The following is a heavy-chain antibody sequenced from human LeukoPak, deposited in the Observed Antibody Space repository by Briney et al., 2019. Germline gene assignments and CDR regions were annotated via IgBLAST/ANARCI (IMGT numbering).Heavy chain of an antibody. D-gene: IGHD3-3*01. CDR3: AKSADNYYYYMDV. Sequence: GGSLRLSCAASGFTFSSYSMSWVRQAPGKGLEWVSSISTSSSYIYYADSVKGRFTISRDNAKNSLYLQMNSLRAEDTAVYYCAKSADNYYYYMDVWGKGTTVTVSS. V-gene: IGHV3-21*01. CDR1: GFTFSSYS. CDR2: ISTSSSYI. J-gene: IGHJ6*03.